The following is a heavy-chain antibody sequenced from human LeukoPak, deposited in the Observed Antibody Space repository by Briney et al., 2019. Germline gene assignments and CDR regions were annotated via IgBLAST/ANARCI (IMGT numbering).Heavy chain of an antibody. CDR2: INPNSGGT. CDR1: GYTFTGYY. D-gene: IGHD5-18*01. CDR3: ARVRDTAMVRPRPHPFDY. V-gene: IGHV1-2*02. J-gene: IGHJ4*02. Sequence: ASVKVSCKASGYTFTGYYMHWVRQAPGQGLEWMGWINPNSGGTNYAQKFQGRVTMTRDTSISTAYMELSRLRSDDTAVYYCARVRDTAMVRPRPHPFDYWGQGTLVTVSS.